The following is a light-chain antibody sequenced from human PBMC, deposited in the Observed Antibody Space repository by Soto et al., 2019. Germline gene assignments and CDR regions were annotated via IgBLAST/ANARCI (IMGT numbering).Light chain of an antibody. V-gene: IGLV2-23*01. J-gene: IGLJ3*02. CDR1: SSDVGSYNL. CDR2: EGS. CDR3: CSYAGSSTRM. Sequence: QLVLTQPASVSGSPGQSITISCTGTSSDVGSYNLVSWYQQHPGKAPKLMIYEGSKRPSGVSNRFSGSKSGNTASLTISGLQAEDEADYYCCSYAGSSTRMFGGGTKLTVL.